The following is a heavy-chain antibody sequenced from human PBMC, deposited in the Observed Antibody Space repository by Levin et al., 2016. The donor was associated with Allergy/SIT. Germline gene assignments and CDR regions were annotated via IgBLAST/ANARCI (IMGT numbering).Heavy chain of an antibody. D-gene: IGHD3-22*01. V-gene: IGHV3-23*01. CDR3: AKGYYYDSSGYPNYFDY. J-gene: IGHJ4*02. CDR2: ISGSGGST. CDR1: GFTFSSYA. Sequence: GGSLRLSCAASGFTFSSYAMSWVRQAPGKGLEWVSAISGSGGSTYYADSVKGRFTISRDNSKNTLYLQMNSLRAEDTAVYYCAKGYYYDSSGYPNYFDYWGQGTLVTVSS.